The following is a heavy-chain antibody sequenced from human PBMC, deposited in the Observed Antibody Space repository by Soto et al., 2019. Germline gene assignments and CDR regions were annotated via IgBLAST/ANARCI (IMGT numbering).Heavy chain of an antibody. V-gene: IGHV4-59*01. CDR2: IYYSGST. CDR1: GGSISSYY. Sequence: SETLSLTCTVSGGSISSYYWSWIRQPPGKGLEWIGYIYYSGSTNYNPSLKSRVTISVDTSKNQFSLKLSSVTAADTAVYYCAKLRGIAAAGPFDPWGQGTLVTVSS. J-gene: IGHJ5*02. CDR3: AKLRGIAAAGPFDP. D-gene: IGHD6-13*01.